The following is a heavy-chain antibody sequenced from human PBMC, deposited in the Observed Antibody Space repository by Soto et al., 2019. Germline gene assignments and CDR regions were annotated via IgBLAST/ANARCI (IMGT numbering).Heavy chain of an antibody. J-gene: IGHJ4*02. CDR2: MYWNDDK. V-gene: IGHV2-5*01. Sequence: QITLKESGPTLVKPTQTLTLTCTFSGFSLTTSGVGVGWIRQPLGKALEWLALMYWNDDKYYIPSLKSRRTITKDTAKNQVVLTMTNMDPVDTATYYCHNSVKYYWGQGTLVTVSS. D-gene: IGHD1-1*01. CDR1: GFSLTTSGVG. CDR3: HNSVKYY.